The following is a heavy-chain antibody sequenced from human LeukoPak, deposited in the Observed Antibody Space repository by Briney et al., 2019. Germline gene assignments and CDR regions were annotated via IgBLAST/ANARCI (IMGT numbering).Heavy chain of an antibody. V-gene: IGHV5-51*01. CDR3: ARHLRLWQNWFDP. J-gene: IGHJ5*02. Sequence: GESLKISCKGSGYSFTNYWIGWVRQMPGKGPEWMGIIYPGDSDTRYSLSFQGQVTISADKSISTAYLQWSSLKASDTAMYYCARHLRLWQNWFDPWGQGTLVTVSS. CDR1: GYSFTNYW. D-gene: IGHD5-18*01. CDR2: IYPGDSDT.